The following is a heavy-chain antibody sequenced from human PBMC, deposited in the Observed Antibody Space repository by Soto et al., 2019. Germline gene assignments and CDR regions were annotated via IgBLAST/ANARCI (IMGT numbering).Heavy chain of an antibody. CDR2: IKQDGSEK. J-gene: IGHJ6*03. CDR1: GFTFSSYW. D-gene: IGHD6-19*01. Sequence: GGSLRLSCAASGFTFSSYWMSWVRQAPGKGLEWVANIKQDGSEKYYVDSVKGRFTISRDNAKNSLYLQMNSLRAEDTAVYYCAREVLGYSSGWYSYYYYMDVWRKGTTVTVSS. V-gene: IGHV3-7*01. CDR3: AREVLGYSSGWYSYYYYMDV.